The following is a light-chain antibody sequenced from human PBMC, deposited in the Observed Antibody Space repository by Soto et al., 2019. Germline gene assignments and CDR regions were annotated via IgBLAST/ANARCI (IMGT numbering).Light chain of an antibody. V-gene: IGLV1-40*01. Sequence: QSVLTQPPSVSGAPGQRVTISCTGSSSNIGTSYDVNWYQQLPGTAPKLLIYGNINRPSGVPDRFSGSKSGTSASLAISGRQAEDEADYYCQSHDTSLSGSIFGGGTKLTVL. CDR2: GNI. J-gene: IGLJ2*01. CDR3: QSHDTSLSGSI. CDR1: SSNIGTSYD.